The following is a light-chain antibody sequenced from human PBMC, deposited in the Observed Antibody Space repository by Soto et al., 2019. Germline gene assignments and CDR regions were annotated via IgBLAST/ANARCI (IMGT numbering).Light chain of an antibody. CDR3: QQYGSSPRT. CDR1: QNVENSY. Sequence: EIVLTQSPGTLSLSPGERATLSCRGSQNVENSYLAWYQQKPGQTPRLLIYGASTRATGIPDRFSGNGSGTDFTFTISRLEPEDFAVYYCQQYGSSPRTFGPGTKVEVK. CDR2: GAS. J-gene: IGKJ1*01. V-gene: IGKV3-20*01.